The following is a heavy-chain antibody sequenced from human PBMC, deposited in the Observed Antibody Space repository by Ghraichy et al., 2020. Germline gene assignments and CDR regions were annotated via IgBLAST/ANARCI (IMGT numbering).Heavy chain of an antibody. CDR2: LYADGRT. Sequence: GGSLRLSCAASQFFVGDNYMTWVRQAAGKGLEWVSHLYADGRTAYADYVRGRFTISRDNSKNTLFLHMNSLRVEDTALYYCAGKQRGLEYMGQGILFTDSS. CDR3: AGKQRGLEY. J-gene: IGHJ4*02. V-gene: IGHV3-53*01. CDR1: QFFVGDNY.